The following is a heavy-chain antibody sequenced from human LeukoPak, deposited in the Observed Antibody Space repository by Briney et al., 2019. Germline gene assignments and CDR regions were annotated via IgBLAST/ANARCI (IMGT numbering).Heavy chain of an antibody. CDR3: TTLSPYDSSGYRRYYFDY. V-gene: IGHV3-15*01. J-gene: IGHJ4*02. CDR1: GFTFSNAW. CDR2: IKSKTDGGTT. D-gene: IGHD3-22*01. Sequence: GRSLRLSCAASGFTFSNAWMSWVSQAPGKGLEWVGRIKSKTDGGTTDYAAPVKGRFTISRDDSKNTLYLQMNSLKTEDTAVYYCTTLSPYDSSGYRRYYFDYWGQGTLVTVSS.